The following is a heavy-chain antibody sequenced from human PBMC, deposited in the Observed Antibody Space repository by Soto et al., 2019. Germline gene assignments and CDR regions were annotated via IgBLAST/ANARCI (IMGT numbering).Heavy chain of an antibody. CDR3: ARDLGEGRTLTTGYFDL. CDR2: IIPIFGTA. Sequence: QVQLVQSGAEVKKPGSSVKVSCKASGGTFSSYAISWVRQAPGQGLEWMGGIIPIFGTATYAQKFQGRVTITEDESTSTAYMELSSLRSEDTAVYYCARDLGEGRTLTTGYFDLWGRGTLVTVSS. J-gene: IGHJ2*01. D-gene: IGHD4-17*01. CDR1: GGTFSSYA. V-gene: IGHV1-69*01.